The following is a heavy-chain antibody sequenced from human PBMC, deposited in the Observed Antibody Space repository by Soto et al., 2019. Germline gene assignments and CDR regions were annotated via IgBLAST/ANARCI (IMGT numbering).Heavy chain of an antibody. CDR3: ARGNSIDYYYYGMDV. CDR2: IYHSGST. Sequence: SETLSLTCAVSGGSISSSNWWSLGRQPPGKGLEWIGEIYHSGSTNYNPSLKSRVTISVDKSKNQFSLKLSSVTAADTAVYYCARGNSIDYYYYGMDVWGQGTTVTVSS. D-gene: IGHD6-6*01. CDR1: GGSISSSNW. V-gene: IGHV4-4*02. J-gene: IGHJ6*02.